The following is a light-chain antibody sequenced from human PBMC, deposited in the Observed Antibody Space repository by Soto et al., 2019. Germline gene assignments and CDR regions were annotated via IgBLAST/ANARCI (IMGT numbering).Light chain of an antibody. CDR3: QQYDNWPQLT. CDR2: GAS. Sequence: EIVMTQSPATLSVSPGERVTLSCRASQSVSSNLAWYQQKPGQSPRLLIYGASTRAAGIAARFSGSGSGTEFTLTISSLQSEDLAVYYCQQYDNWPQLTFGGGTKVEMK. V-gene: IGKV3D-15*01. CDR1: QSVSSN. J-gene: IGKJ4*01.